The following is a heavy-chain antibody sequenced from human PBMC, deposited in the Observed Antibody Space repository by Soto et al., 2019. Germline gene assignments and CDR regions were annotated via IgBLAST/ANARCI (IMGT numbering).Heavy chain of an antibody. CDR3: AIRPSKGWIAVAGNFDY. Sequence: QVQLVQSGAEVKKPGSSVKVSCKASGGTFSSYTISWVRQAPGQGLEWMGRIIPILGIANYAQKFQGRVTITADKYTSTAYMEMSSLRSEDTAVYYCAIRPSKGWIAVAGNFDYWGQGTLVTVSS. D-gene: IGHD6-19*01. CDR2: IIPILGIA. CDR1: GGTFSSYT. V-gene: IGHV1-69*02. J-gene: IGHJ4*02.